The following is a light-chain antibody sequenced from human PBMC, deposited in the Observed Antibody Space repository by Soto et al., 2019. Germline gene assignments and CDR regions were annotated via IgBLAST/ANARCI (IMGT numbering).Light chain of an antibody. CDR1: QSVGTY. CDR2: DAS. V-gene: IGKV3-11*01. CDR3: HQRSDWPGT. Sequence: EIVLTQSPAILSLSPGERATLSCRASQSVGTYLAWYQQKPGQPPRLLIYDASYRATGIPARFSGSGSGTDFTLTISSLEPEDFAVYYCHQRSDWPGTFGLGTKLEIK. J-gene: IGKJ2*01.